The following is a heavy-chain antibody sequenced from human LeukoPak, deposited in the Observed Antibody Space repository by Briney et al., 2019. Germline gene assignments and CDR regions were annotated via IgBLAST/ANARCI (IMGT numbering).Heavy chain of an antibody. CDR3: ARSFVAGAGYYYGLDV. D-gene: IGHD6-19*01. CDR2: IYPHDSNT. J-gene: IGHJ6*02. V-gene: IGHV5-51*01. Sequence: GESLKISCKGSGYSFTSYWIGWVRQMPGKGLEWIGIIYPHDSNTRYSPSFQGQVTISADRSISTAYPQWSSLKASDTAIYFCARSFVAGAGYYYGLDVWGQGSTVTVSS. CDR1: GYSFTSYW.